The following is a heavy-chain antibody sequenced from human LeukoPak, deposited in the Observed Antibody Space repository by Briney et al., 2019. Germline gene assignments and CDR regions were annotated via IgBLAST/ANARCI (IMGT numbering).Heavy chain of an antibody. J-gene: IGHJ1*01. V-gene: IGHV3-30-3*01. CDR2: ISYDGSNK. Sequence: GRSLRLSCAASGFTFSSYAMHWVRQAPGKGLEWVAVISYDGSNKYYADSVKGRFTISRDNSKNTLYLQMNSLRAEDTAVYYCARDSGFTYYYDSSGYPGYFRHWGQGTLVTVSS. CDR1: GFTFSSYA. CDR3: ARDSGFTYYYDSSGYPGYFRH. D-gene: IGHD3-22*01.